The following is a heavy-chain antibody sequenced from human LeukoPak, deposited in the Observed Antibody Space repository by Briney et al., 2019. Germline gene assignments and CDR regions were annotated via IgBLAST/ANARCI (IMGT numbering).Heavy chain of an antibody. D-gene: IGHD5-18*01. CDR2: IIPIFGTA. J-gene: IGHJ4*02. Sequence: SVKVSCKASGYTFTGYYMHWVRQAPGQGLEWMGGIIPIFGTANYAQKFQGRVTITADESTSTAYMELSSLRSEDTAVYYCARCERGYSYGCYFAYWGQGTLVTVSS. CDR3: ARCERGYSYGCYFAY. V-gene: IGHV1-69*13. CDR1: GYTFTGYY.